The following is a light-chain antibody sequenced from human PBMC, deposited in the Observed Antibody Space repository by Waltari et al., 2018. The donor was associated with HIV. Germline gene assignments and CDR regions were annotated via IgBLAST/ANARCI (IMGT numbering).Light chain of an antibody. CDR3: ASWDDTLGHWI. J-gene: IGLJ3*02. CDR2: RND. CDR1: RSNIGNNF. V-gene: IGLV1-47*01. Sequence: QPKMTQAPSASKTPGQRITMSCSGGRSNIGNNFISWYQQFPGLAPRLVICRNDQRPTGGPGRFSGSKAGPSAFLAITGLRLEDEATYICASWDDTLGHWIFGGGTKLTVL.